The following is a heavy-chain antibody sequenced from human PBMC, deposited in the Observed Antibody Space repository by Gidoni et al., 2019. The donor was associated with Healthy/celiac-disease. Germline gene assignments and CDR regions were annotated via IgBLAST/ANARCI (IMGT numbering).Heavy chain of an antibody. V-gene: IGHV1-69*02. CDR2: IIPILGIA. Sequence: QVQLVQSGAEVKKPGSSVKVSCKASGGTFSSYTISWVRQAPGQGLEWMGRIIPILGIANYAQKFQGRVTITADKSTSTAYMELSSLRSEDTAVYYCARGGEGIQLWVRGMDVWGQGTTVTVSS. CDR3: ARGGEGIQLWVRGMDV. CDR1: GGTFSSYT. J-gene: IGHJ6*02. D-gene: IGHD5-18*01.